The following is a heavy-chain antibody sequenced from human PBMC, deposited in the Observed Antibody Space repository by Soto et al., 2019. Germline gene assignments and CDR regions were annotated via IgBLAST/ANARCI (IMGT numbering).Heavy chain of an antibody. D-gene: IGHD2-15*01. V-gene: IGHV1-3*01. J-gene: IGHJ1*01. CDR1: GYTFTSYA. CDR3: ARPRAHCSGGSCYTEYFQN. CDR2: INVGNDNT. Sequence: QVQLVQSGAEVKKPGASVKVSCKASGYTFTSYAMHWVRQAPGQRLEWMGWINVGNDNTKYSQKFQGRVTITRDTSASTAYMELSSLRSEDTAVYYCARPRAHCSGGSCYTEYFQNWGQGTLVTVSS.